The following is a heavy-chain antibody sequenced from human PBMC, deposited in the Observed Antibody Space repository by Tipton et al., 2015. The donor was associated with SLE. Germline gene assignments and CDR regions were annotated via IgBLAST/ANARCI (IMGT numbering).Heavy chain of an antibody. Sequence: TLSLTCTVSGGSISRYYWGWIRQPPGKGLEWIGYISYSGSTNYNPSLKSRVTISDDTSKTQFSLKLSSVSAADTAVYYCASTQRGGLGVTSFEYFFDFWGQGTLVTVSS. D-gene: IGHD2-15*01. V-gene: IGHV4-59*01. J-gene: IGHJ4*02. CDR3: ASTQRGGLGVTSFEYFFDF. CDR1: GGSISRYY. CDR2: ISYSGST.